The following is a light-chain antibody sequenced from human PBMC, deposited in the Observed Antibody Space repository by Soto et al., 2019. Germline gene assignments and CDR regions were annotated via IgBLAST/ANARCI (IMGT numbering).Light chain of an antibody. CDR3: QQSYRTPPAWT. J-gene: IGKJ1*01. CDR1: QSVLYSSNNKNF. Sequence: DSVMTQSPDSLAVSLCERATINCKSSQSVLYSSNNKNFLAWFQQKPGRAPKLLIYAVFTLQSGVPSRFSGSGSETDFTRTISSLQPEEFATYYCQQSYRTPPAWTFGQGTKVDIK. V-gene: IGKV4-1*01. CDR2: AVF.